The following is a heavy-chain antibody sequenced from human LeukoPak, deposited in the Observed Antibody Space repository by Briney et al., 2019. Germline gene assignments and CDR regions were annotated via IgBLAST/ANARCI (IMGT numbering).Heavy chain of an antibody. D-gene: IGHD2/OR15-2a*01. CDR1: GDSISSEGFY. Sequence: SETLSLTCTVSGDSISSEGFYWSWIRQHPEKGLEWAGYIYYIGTTSDTYFNPSLKSRLNISIDPSKNQFSLHLSSVTGADTAVYYCARAPGDLDSTDLYYWGQGILVTVSS. J-gene: IGHJ4*02. CDR2: IYYIGTTSDT. V-gene: IGHV4-31*03. CDR3: ARAPGDLDSTDLYY.